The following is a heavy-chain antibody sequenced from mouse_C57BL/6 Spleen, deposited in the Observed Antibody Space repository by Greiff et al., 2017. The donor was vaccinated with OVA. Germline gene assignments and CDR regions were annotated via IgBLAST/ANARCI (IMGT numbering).Heavy chain of an antibody. CDR3: AREGLKLGDDYAMDY. CDR1: GYTFTSYW. J-gene: IGHJ4*01. CDR2: IYPGSGST. V-gene: IGHV1-55*01. Sequence: QVQLQQPGAELVKPGASVKMSCKASGYTFTSYWITWVKQRPGQGLEWIGDIYPGSGSTNYNEKFKSKATLTVDTSSSTAYMQLRSLTSEDSAVYFCAREGLKLGDDYAMDYWGQGTSVTVSS. D-gene: IGHD2-13*01.